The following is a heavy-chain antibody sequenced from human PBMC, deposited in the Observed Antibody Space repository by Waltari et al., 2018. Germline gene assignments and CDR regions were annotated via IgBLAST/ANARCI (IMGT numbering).Heavy chain of an antibody. CDR3: ARPRWSEGEDAFDI. J-gene: IGHJ3*02. V-gene: IGHV4-38-2*01. CDR2: IYHSGST. CDR1: GYSISSGYY. D-gene: IGHD2-15*01. Sequence: QVQLQESGPGLVKPSETLSLTCAVSGYSISSGYYWGWIRQPPGKGLEWIGSIYHSGSTYDNPSLKSRVTISVDTSKNQFSLKLSSVTAADTAVYYCARPRWSEGEDAFDIWGQGTMVTVSS.